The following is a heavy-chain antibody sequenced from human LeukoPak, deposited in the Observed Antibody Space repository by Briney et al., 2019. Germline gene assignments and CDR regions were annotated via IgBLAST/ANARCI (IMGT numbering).Heavy chain of an antibody. V-gene: IGHV3-21*01. Sequence: GGSLRLSCAASGFTFSSYSMNWVRQAPGKGLEWVSSISITSNYIYYADSVKGRFTISRDNAKNSLYLQMNSLRAEDTAVYYCARPYYDSSGYYRFDYWGQGTLVTVSS. J-gene: IGHJ4*02. D-gene: IGHD3-22*01. CDR1: GFTFSSYS. CDR2: ISITSNYI. CDR3: ARPYYDSSGYYRFDY.